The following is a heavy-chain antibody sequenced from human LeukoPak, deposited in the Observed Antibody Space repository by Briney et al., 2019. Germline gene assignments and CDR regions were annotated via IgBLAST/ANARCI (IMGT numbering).Heavy chain of an antibody. CDR2: ISSSSSYI. CDR3: AREGWGLFDY. D-gene: IGHD2-15*01. Sequence: GGSLRLSCAASGFTFDDYGMSWVRQAPGKGLEWVSSISSSSSYIYYTDSVKGRFTISRDNAKNSLYLQMNSLRAEDTAVYYCAREGWGLFDYWGQGTLVTVSS. CDR1: GFTFDDYG. J-gene: IGHJ4*02. V-gene: IGHV3-21*01.